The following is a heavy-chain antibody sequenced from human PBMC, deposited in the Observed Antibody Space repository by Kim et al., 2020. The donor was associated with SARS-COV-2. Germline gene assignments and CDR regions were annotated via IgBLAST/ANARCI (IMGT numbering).Heavy chain of an antibody. CDR3: ARCPLSMTMVRGMITTTLFYYYNMDE. CDR2: ISSSSTTM. Sequence: GGSLRLSCAASGFNFNTYSMNWVRQAPGKGLEWVSYISSSSTTMYYADSVRGRFTISRDNAKNSLFLQMNSLRDEDTAVYYCARCPLSMTMVRGMITTTLFYYYNMDEWGRGTTVTVSS. CDR1: GFNFNTYS. J-gene: IGHJ6*04. V-gene: IGHV3-48*02. D-gene: IGHD3-10*01.